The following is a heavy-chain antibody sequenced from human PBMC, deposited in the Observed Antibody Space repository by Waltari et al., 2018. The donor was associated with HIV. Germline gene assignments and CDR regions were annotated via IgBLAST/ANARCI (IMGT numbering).Heavy chain of an antibody. J-gene: IGHJ4*02. Sequence: QVHLISSAAEAWKPGALLTGSCKASGHTFTPCGLSWLRQAPGQGLEWMGWISAYNGNTNYAQKLQGRVTMTTDTSTSTAYMELRSLRSDDTAVYYCARDGNIAVARGPVGYWGQGTLVTVSS. CDR3: ARDGNIAVARGPVGY. V-gene: IGHV1-18*01. CDR1: GHTFTPCG. D-gene: IGHD6-19*01. CDR2: ISAYNGNT.